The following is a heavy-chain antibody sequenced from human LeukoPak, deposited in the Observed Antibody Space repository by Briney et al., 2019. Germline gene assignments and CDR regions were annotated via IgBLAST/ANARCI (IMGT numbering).Heavy chain of an antibody. V-gene: IGHV1-69*13. Sequence: VASVKVSCKASGGTFSSYAISWVRQAPGQGLEWMGGIIPIFGTANYAQKFQGRVTITADESTSTAYMELSSLRSEDTAVYYCARGGGAAAGRVGYWGQGTLVTVSS. CDR2: IIPIFGTA. CDR3: ARGGGAAAGRVGY. CDR1: GGTFSSYA. D-gene: IGHD6-13*01. J-gene: IGHJ4*02.